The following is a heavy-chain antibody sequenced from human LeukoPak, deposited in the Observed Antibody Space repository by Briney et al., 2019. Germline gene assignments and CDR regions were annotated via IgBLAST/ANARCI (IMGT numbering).Heavy chain of an antibody. CDR3: ARDLLVSYYYYMDV. CDR1: GFTFDDYG. Sequence: GGSLRLSCAASGFTFDDYGMSRVRQAPGKGLEWVSGINWNGGSTGYADSVKGRFTISRDNAKNSLYLQMNSLRAEDTALYYCARDLLVSYYYYMDVWGKGTTVTVSS. CDR2: INWNGGST. V-gene: IGHV3-20*04. D-gene: IGHD6-13*01. J-gene: IGHJ6*03.